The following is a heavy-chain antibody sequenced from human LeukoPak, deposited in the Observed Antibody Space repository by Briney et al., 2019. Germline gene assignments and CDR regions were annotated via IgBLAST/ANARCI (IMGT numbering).Heavy chain of an antibody. CDR3: AKKAYYDFWSGYSVIDY. D-gene: IGHD3-3*01. V-gene: IGHV3-23*01. CDR1: GFTFSSYA. CDR2: ISGSGGST. Sequence: GGSLGLSCAASGFTFSSYAMSWVRQAPGKGLEWVSAISGSGGSTYYADSVKGRFTISRDNSKNTLYLQMNSLRAEDTAVYYCAKKAYYDFWSGYSVIDYWGQGTLVTVSS. J-gene: IGHJ4*02.